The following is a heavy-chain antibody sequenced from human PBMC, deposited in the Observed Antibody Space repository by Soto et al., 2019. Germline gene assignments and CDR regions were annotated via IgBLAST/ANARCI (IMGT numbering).Heavy chain of an antibody. CDR3: ARQGPGYSGYDRSRRSFRFDP. CDR1: GGSFSGYY. CDR2: INHSGST. J-gene: IGHJ5*02. V-gene: IGHV4-34*01. Sequence: SETLSLTCAVYGGSFSGYYWSWIRQPPGKGLEWIGEINHSGSTNYNPSLKSRVTISVDTSKNQFSLKLSSVTAADTAVYYCARQGPGYSGYDRSRRSFRFDPWGQGTLVTVSS. D-gene: IGHD5-12*01.